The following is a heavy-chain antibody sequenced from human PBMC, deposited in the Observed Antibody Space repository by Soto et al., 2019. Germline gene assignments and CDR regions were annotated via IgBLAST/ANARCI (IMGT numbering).Heavy chain of an antibody. CDR3: AKHTGVGY. CDR1: GFTFSTYA. Sequence: EVQLLESGGGLVQPGGSLRLSCVASGFTFSTYAMNWVRQAPGKGLQWVSYISGSGVATYYTDSVKGRFTISRDNSKNTLSLQTTSQRAEDTAVYYCAKHTGVGYWGQGTLVAVSS. D-gene: IGHD4-17*01. J-gene: IGHJ4*02. CDR2: ISGSGVAT. V-gene: IGHV3-23*01.